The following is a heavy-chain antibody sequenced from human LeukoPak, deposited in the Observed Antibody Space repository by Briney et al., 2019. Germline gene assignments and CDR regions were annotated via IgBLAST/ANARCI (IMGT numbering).Heavy chain of an antibody. CDR2: TRDDASKT. J-gene: IGHJ4*02. CDR1: GFTFRIYG. V-gene: IGHV3-30*02. D-gene: IGHD2-15*01. CDR3: ANGDCRGGRCSSGAH. Sequence: GGSLRLSCTGSGFTFRIYGMHCVRQAPGKGLEWVAYTRDDASKTWYGGSVKGRFTISRDNSKNTLYLHMNSVRGEDTAMYYCANGDCRGGRCSSGAHWGQGTLVTVSS.